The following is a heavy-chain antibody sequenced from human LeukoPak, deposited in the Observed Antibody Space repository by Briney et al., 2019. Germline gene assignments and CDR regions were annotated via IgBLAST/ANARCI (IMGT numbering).Heavy chain of an antibody. V-gene: IGHV4-34*09. CDR1: GGSFSGYY. CDR3: ARDGHKKSWGFDI. Sequence: SETLSLTCAVYGGSFSGYYWSWIRQPPGKGLEWIGYIYYSGSTYYNPSLKSRVTISVDTSKNQFSLKLSSVTAADTAVYYCARDGHKKSWGFDIWGQGTMVTVSS. CDR2: IYYSGST. D-gene: IGHD7-27*01. J-gene: IGHJ3*02.